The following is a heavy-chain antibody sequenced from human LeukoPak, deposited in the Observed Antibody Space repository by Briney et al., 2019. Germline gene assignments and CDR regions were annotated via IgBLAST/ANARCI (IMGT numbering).Heavy chain of an antibody. V-gene: IGHV3-23*01. CDR3: AKVRSSGWYSNQGGY. CDR1: GFTFSSYA. D-gene: IGHD6-19*01. Sequence: GGSLRLSCAASGFTFSSYAMSWVRQAPGKGLEWVSAISGSGGSTYYADSVKGRFTISRDNSKNTLYLQMNSLRAEDTAVYYCAKVRSSGWYSNQGGYWGQGTLVTVSS. J-gene: IGHJ4*02. CDR2: ISGSGGST.